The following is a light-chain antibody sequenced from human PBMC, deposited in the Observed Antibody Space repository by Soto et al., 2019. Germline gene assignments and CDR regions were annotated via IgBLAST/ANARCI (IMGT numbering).Light chain of an antibody. CDR3: QQSYTTPLT. V-gene: IGKV1-39*01. J-gene: IGKJ5*01. CDR1: QSIINY. Sequence: DIRMTQSPSSLSTSVGDRVTITCRASQSIINYLNWYQQKPGKAPKLLIYATSNLQSGVPSRFSGSGSGTDFTLTISSLQPEDFATYYCQQSYTTPLTFGQGTRLEIK. CDR2: ATS.